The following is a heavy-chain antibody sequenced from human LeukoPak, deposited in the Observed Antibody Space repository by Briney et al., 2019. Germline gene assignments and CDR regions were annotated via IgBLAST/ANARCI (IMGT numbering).Heavy chain of an antibody. J-gene: IGHJ4*02. V-gene: IGHV4-34*01. CDR2: INHSGST. CDR1: GGSFSGYY. CDR3: ARGRYCSGGSCYKGNFDY. D-gene: IGHD2-15*01. Sequence: PSETLSLTCAVYGGSFSGYYWSWIRQPPGKGLEWIGEINHSGSTNYNPSLKSRVTISVDTSKNQFSLKLSSVTAADTAVYYCARGRYCSGGSCYKGNFDYWGQGTLVTVSS.